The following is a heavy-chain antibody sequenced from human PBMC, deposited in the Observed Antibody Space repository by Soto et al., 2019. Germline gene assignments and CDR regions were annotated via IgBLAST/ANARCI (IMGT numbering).Heavy chain of an antibody. D-gene: IGHD2-2*01. Sequence: VQLVESGGGLVQPGGSLKLSCAASGFTFSGSHMHWVRQASGKGLEWVGHIRSKADSYATAYAASVKGRFIISRDDSKNTAYLQMNSLKTEDTAVYYCSRQTVSCHDYWGQGILVTVSS. CDR2: IRSKADSYAT. V-gene: IGHV3-73*01. CDR3: SRQTVSCHDY. CDR1: GFTFSGSH. J-gene: IGHJ4*02.